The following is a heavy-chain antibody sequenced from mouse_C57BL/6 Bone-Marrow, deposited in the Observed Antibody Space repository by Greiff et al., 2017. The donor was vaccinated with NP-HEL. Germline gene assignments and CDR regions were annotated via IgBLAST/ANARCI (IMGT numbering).Heavy chain of an antibody. D-gene: IGHD2-3*01. V-gene: IGHV1-69*01. Sequence: QVQLQQPGAELVMPGASVKLSCKASGYTFTSYWMHWVKQRPGQGLEWIGEIDPSDSYTNYNQKFKGKSTLTVDKSSSTAYMQLSSLTSEDSAVYYCARCRGYDGYYNLLAYWGQGTLVTVSA. CDR3: ARCRGYDGYYNLLAY. CDR2: IDPSDSYT. CDR1: GYTFTSYW. J-gene: IGHJ3*01.